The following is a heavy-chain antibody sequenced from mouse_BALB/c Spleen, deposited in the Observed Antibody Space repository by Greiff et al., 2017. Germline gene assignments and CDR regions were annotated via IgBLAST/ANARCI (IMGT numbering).Heavy chain of an antibody. D-gene: IGHD1-1*01. CDR1: GFTFSSFG. V-gene: IGHV5-17*02. Sequence: EVQLVESGGGLVQPGGSRKLSCAASGFTFSSFGMHWVRQAPEKGLEWVAYISSGSSTIYYADTVKGRFTISRDNPKNTLFLQMTSLRSEDTAMYYGARSGLVYGSSVTFAYWGQGTLVTVSA. J-gene: IGHJ3*01. CDR3: ARSGLVYGSSVTFAY. CDR2: ISSGSSTI.